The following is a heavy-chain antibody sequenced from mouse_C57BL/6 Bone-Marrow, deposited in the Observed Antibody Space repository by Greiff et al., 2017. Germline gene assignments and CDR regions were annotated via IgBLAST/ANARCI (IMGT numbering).Heavy chain of an antibody. J-gene: IGHJ3*01. Sequence: QVQLQQSGAELAKPGASVKLSCKASGYTFTSYWMHWVKQRPGQGLEWIGYINPSSGYTKYNQKFKDKATLTADKSSSTAYMQLSSLTYEDYAVYYCANPYYGSSPWFAYWGQGTLVTVSA. CDR3: ANPYYGSSPWFAY. D-gene: IGHD1-1*01. CDR2: INPSSGYT. V-gene: IGHV1-7*01. CDR1: GYTFTSYW.